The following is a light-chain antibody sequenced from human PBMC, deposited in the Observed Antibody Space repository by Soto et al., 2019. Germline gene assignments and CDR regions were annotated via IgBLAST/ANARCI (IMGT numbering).Light chain of an antibody. CDR3: CSYAGSSTVV. V-gene: IGLV2-23*01. J-gene: IGLJ2*01. Sequence: QSALTQPASVSGSPGQSITISCTGTSSDVGSYNLVSWYQQHPGKAPKLMIYEGSKRPSGVSNRFSGSKSGNTAYLTISGLQDEDEADYYCCSYAGSSTVVFGGGTQLTVL. CDR1: SSDVGSYNL. CDR2: EGS.